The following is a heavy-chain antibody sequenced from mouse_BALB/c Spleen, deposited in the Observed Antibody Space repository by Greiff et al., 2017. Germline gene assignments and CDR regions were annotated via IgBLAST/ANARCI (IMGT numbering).Heavy chain of an antibody. J-gene: IGHJ4*01. V-gene: IGHV5-4*02. D-gene: IGHD4-1*01. CDR3: ARDCWDVDYYAMDY. CDR2: ISDGGSYT. Sequence: EVQLVESGGGLVKPGGSLKLSCAASGFTFSDYYMYWVRQTPEKRLEWVATISDGGSYTYYPDSVKGRFTISRDNAKNNLYLQMSSLKSEDTAMYYCARDCWDVDYYAMDYWGQGTSVTVSS. CDR1: GFTFSDYY.